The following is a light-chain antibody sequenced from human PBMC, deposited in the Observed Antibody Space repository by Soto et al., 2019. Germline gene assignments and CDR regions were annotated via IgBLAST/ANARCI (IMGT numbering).Light chain of an antibody. V-gene: IGKV1-33*01. CDR3: QQYNSYSRT. Sequence: DIQMAQSPSSLSPSVGDRVTLTCQASQDIKNYLNWYQQKSGKATKLLIYDASDLETGVPSRFSGSGSGTEFTLTISSLQPDEFATYYCQQYNSYSRTFGQGNKVDIK. CDR1: QDIKNY. J-gene: IGKJ1*01. CDR2: DAS.